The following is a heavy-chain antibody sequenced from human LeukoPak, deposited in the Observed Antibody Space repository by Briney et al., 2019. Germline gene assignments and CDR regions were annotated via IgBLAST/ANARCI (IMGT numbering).Heavy chain of an antibody. CDR1: GFTFSSYA. CDR3: AKGTDYGDYEACVY. J-gene: IGHJ4*02. D-gene: IGHD4-17*01. Sequence: GGSLRLSCAASGFTFSSYAMIWVRQAPGKGLEWVSAITGSGASTYYADSVKGRFTISRDNSKNTLYLQVNSLRVEDTAVYYCAKGTDYGDYEACVYWGQGTLVTVSS. V-gene: IGHV3-23*01. CDR2: ITGSGAST.